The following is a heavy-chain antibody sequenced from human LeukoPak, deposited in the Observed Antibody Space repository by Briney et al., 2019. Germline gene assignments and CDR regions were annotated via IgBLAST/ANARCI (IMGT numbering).Heavy chain of an antibody. Sequence: GEALKISCKGSGYSFTVYWIGWVRQMPGKGVEWMGIMYPGDSDIRYSPSFQGPVTITAAKSISTAYLQCSSLKASDTAMYYCVRSRDYASGWYLILDYWGEGTLVTVSS. D-gene: IGHD6-19*01. J-gene: IGHJ4*02. CDR2: MYPGDSDI. CDR3: VRSRDYASGWYLILDY. V-gene: IGHV5-51*01. CDR1: GYSFTVYW.